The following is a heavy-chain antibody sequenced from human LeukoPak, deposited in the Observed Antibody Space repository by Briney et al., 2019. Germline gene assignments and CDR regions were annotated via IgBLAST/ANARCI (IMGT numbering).Heavy chain of an antibody. CDR1: GFTLNSYW. V-gene: IGHV3-7*03. D-gene: IGHD6-13*01. CDR3: ARAPWAAAEFDF. CDR2: IKQDGSDK. J-gene: IGHJ4*01. Sequence: GGSLRLSCAASGFTLNSYWMSWVRQAPAKGLEWVANIKQDGSDKYYVDSVKGRFTISRDNAKNSLYLQMNSLRAEDTAVYYCARAPWAAAEFDFWGHGTLVTVSS.